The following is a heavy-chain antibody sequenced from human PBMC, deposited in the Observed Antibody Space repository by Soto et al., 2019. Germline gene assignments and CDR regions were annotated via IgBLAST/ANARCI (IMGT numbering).Heavy chain of an antibody. D-gene: IGHD3-10*01. J-gene: IGHJ6*02. Sequence: SETLSLTCTVSGGSIRSYYWSWFRQSPGKRMEWIGYVHHSWGSSYNPSLQSRVAISLDTSKSQFSLKVTSVTATDTAVYYCARQGFGPLHGLVDVWGQGTTVTVSS. CDR1: GGSIRSYY. V-gene: IGHV4-59*08. CDR2: VHHSWGS. CDR3: ARQGFGPLHGLVDV.